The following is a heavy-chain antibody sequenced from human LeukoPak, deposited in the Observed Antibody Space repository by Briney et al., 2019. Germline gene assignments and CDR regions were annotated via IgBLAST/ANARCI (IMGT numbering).Heavy chain of an antibody. D-gene: IGHD6-13*01. J-gene: IGHJ4*02. CDR1: GASISSGNR. Sequence: PSETLSLTCAVSGASISSGNRGSWVRQPPGKGLEWIGEIYHSGSTNYSPSLKSRVTISLDKPQNQFSQKLSSVPAADTAVYYCARGGSSSPGFDYWGQGTLVTVSS. CDR3: ARGGSSSPGFDY. V-gene: IGHV4-4*02. CDR2: IYHSGST.